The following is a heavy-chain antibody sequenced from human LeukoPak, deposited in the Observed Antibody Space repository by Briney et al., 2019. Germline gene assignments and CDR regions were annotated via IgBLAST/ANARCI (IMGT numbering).Heavy chain of an antibody. CDR1: GFTFSSYA. D-gene: IGHD2-2*01. CDR3: ARDRGTTPKYYYGTDV. V-gene: IGHV3-15*01. Sequence: PGGSLRLSCAASGFTFSSYAMSWVRQAPGKGLEWVGRIKSKTDGGTTDYAAPVKGRFTISRDDSKNTLYLQMNSLRAEDTAVYYCARDRGTTPKYYYGTDVWGQGTTVAVSS. J-gene: IGHJ6*02. CDR2: IKSKTDGGTT.